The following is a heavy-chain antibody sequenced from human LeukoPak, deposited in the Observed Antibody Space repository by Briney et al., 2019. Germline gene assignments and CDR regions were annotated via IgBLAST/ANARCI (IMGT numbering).Heavy chain of an antibody. CDR3: ARDQGYQQQPEYFQH. J-gene: IGHJ1*01. CDR2: IIPIFGTA. Sequence: GSTVKVSCKASGGTFSSYAISWVRQAPGQGLEWMGGIIPIFGTANYAQKFQGRVTITADESTSTAYMKLSSLRSEDTAVYYCARDQGYQQQPEYFQHWGQGTLVTVSS. V-gene: IGHV1-69*01. CDR1: GGTFSSYA. D-gene: IGHD2-2*01.